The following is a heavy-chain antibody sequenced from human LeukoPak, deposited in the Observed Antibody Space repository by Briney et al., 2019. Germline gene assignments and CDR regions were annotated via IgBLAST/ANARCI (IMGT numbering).Heavy chain of an antibody. V-gene: IGHV4-61*01. CDR2: IDYSGST. D-gene: IGHD2-15*01. CDR3: ARDDRCSGDSCYYL. J-gene: IGHJ5*02. CDR1: GGSVSSGSYY. Sequence: SETLSLTCTVSGGSVSSGSYYWSWIRQPPGKGLEWIGHIDYSGSTRYNSSLKSRVTISVDTSKNQSSLKLNSVTAADTAIFYCARDDRCSGDSCYYLWGQGTLVTVSS.